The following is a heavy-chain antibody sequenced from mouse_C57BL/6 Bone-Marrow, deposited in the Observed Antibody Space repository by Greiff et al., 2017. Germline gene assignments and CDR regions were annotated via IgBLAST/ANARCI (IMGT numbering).Heavy chain of an antibody. D-gene: IGHD2-3*01. CDR1: GYTFTDYY. J-gene: IGHJ4*01. V-gene: IGHV1-75*01. Sequence: VQLQQSGPELVKPGASVKISCKASGYTFTDYYLNWVKQRPGQGLEWIGWIFPGSGSTSYNEKFQGKATLTVDKSSSTAYMLLSSLTSEDSAVYFCARLDGFYYYAMDYWGQGTSGTVSS. CDR3: ARLDGFYYYAMDY. CDR2: IFPGSGST.